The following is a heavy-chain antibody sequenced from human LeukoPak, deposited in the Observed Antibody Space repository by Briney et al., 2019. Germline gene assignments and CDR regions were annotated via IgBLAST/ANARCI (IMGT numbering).Heavy chain of an antibody. CDR3: AKTPLNYYDSSGYNNWFDP. V-gene: IGHV3-23*01. J-gene: IGHJ5*02. D-gene: IGHD3-22*01. CDR2: ISGSGGTT. CDR1: GFTFSYYA. Sequence: GGSLRLSCAASGFTFSYYAMTWVRQAPGKGLEWVSAISGSGGTTFCADSVKGRFTISRDNSKNTLYLQMNSLRAEDTAVYYCAKTPLNYYDSSGYNNWFDPWGQGTLVTVSS.